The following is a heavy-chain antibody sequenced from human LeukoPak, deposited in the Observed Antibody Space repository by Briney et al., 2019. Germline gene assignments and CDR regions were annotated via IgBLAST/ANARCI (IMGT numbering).Heavy chain of an antibody. J-gene: IGHJ4*02. CDR2: INHSGST. CDR1: GGSPSGYY. CDR3: ARGQDSSSWFRYRYYFDY. Sequence: PSETLPLTCAVYGGSPSGYYWSWVRQPPGKGLEWIGEINHSGSTNYNPSLKSRVTIAVDTSKNQFSLKLSSVTAADAAVYYCARGQDSSSWFRYRYYFDYWGQGTLVTVSS. D-gene: IGHD6-13*01. V-gene: IGHV4-34*01.